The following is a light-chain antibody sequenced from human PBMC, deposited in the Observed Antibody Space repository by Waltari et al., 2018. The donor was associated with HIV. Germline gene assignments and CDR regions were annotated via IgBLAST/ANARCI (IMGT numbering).Light chain of an antibody. Sequence: EIVMTQSPLSLSVTPGEPASISCRSSQSLLHSNGNNYLDWYLQKPGQSPQLLIYLGSNRASGVPDRFSGSGSGTDFTLTISRLEPEDFAVYYCQQFGSSPQGSRVTFGQGTKLEIK. CDR2: LGS. J-gene: IGKJ2*01. V-gene: IGKV2-28*01. CDR3: QQFGSSPQGSRVT. CDR1: QSLLHSNGNNY.